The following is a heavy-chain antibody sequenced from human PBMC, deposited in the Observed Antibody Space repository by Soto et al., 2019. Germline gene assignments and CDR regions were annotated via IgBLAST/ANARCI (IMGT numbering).Heavy chain of an antibody. CDR3: ARERTSKGGLDV. CDR2: IISGGSRV. V-gene: IGHV3-74*01. CDR1: GFMFSHDW. J-gene: IGHJ6*02. Sequence: PGGSLRLSCAVSGFMFSHDWMNWVRQGPGKGLEWIARIISGGSRVTYADSVEGRFTITRDNAKNMLFLEMHSLTVEDTAVYYCARERTSKGGLDVWGQGTTVTVSS.